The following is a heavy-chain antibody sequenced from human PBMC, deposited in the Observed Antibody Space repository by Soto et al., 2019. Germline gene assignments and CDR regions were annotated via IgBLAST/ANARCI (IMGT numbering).Heavy chain of an antibody. D-gene: IGHD3-3*01. CDR1: GFTFSSYG. CDR3: AKEGSKGMIFGVVIKPPYYFDY. Sequence: GGSLRLSCAASGFTFSSYGMHWVRQAPGKGLEWVAVISYDGSNKYYADSVKGRFTISRDNSKNTLYLQMNSLRAEDTAVYYCAKEGSKGMIFGVVIKPPYYFDYWGQGT. V-gene: IGHV3-30*18. J-gene: IGHJ4*02. CDR2: ISYDGSNK.